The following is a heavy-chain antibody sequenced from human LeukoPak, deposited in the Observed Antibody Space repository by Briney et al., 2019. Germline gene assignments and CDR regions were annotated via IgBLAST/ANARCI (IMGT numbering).Heavy chain of an antibody. CDR1: GFTFRSYE. D-gene: IGHD5-24*01. CDR3: ARSEVTTITVDY. Sequence: GGSLRLSCAASGFTFRSYEMNWVRQAPGKGLEWVSYISSSSSNIYYADSVEGRFTISRDNAKNSLYLQMNSLRVEDTAVYYCARSEVTTITVDYWGQGALVTVSS. V-gene: IGHV3-48*03. J-gene: IGHJ4*02. CDR2: ISSSSSNI.